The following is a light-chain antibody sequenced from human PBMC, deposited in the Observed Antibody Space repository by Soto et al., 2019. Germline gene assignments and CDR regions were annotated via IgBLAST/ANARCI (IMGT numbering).Light chain of an antibody. CDR2: DAS. CDR3: QQRSNWPPLT. CDR1: QSVSSY. V-gene: IGKV3-11*01. J-gene: IGKJ2*01. Sequence: EIVLTQSPATLSLSPGERATLSCRASQSVSSYLAWYQQKPGQAPRLLIYDASNRAAGIPARFSGSGHGTDFTLTISSLEPEDFAVYYCQQRSNWPPLTFGRGTKLEIK.